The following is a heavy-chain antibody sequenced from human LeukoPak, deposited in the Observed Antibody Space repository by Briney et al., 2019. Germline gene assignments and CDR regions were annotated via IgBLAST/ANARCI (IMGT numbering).Heavy chain of an antibody. J-gene: IGHJ4*02. CDR3: ARATPSRSGLNY. CDR1: GGSVSSGSYY. CDR2: VYYSGST. V-gene: IGHV4-61*01. Sequence: SETLSLTCTVSGGSVSSGSYYWSWIRRPPGKGLDWVGYVYYSGSTSYNPSLKSRLTISLDTPRNQFSLKLTSVTAADTAVYYCARATPSRSGLNYWGQGTLVTVSS. D-gene: IGHD6-19*01.